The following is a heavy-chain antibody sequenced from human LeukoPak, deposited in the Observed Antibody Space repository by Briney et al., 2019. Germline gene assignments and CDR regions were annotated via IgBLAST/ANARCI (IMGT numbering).Heavy chain of an antibody. CDR3: ARTHYDFWSPQKGYYMDV. V-gene: IGHV1-18*01. CDR2: ISAYNGNT. Sequence: ASVKVSCKASGYTFTSYGISWVRQAPGQGLEWMGWISAYNGNTNYAQKLQGRVTMTTVTSTSTAYMELSSLRSEDTAVYYCARTHYDFWSPQKGYYMDVWGKGTTVTVSS. CDR1: GYTFTSYG. J-gene: IGHJ6*03. D-gene: IGHD3-3*01.